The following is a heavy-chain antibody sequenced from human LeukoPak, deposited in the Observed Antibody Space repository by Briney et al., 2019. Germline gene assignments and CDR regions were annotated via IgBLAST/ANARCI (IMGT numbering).Heavy chain of an antibody. D-gene: IGHD1-26*01. Sequence: PGGSLRLSCAASGSTFSSYAMHWVRQAPGKGLEWVAVISYDGSNKYYADSVKGRFTISRDNSKNTLYLQMNSLRAEDTAVYYCAREDIDSGSYFDYWGQGTLVTVSS. J-gene: IGHJ4*02. V-gene: IGHV3-30*04. CDR2: ISYDGSNK. CDR1: GSTFSSYA. CDR3: AREDIDSGSYFDY.